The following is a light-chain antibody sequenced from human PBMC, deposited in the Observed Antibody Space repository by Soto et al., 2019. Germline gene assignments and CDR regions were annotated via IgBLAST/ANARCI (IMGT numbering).Light chain of an antibody. CDR1: QSVSSTY. CDR2: GAS. J-gene: IGKJ4*01. V-gene: IGKV3-20*01. Sequence: EIVLTQSPGTLSLSPGETATLSCRASQSVSSTYLAWYQQKPGQAPRLLIYGASSRATGIPDGFSGSGSGTDFTLTISRLEPEDFAVYYCQQYGSSPRTFGGGTKVDIK. CDR3: QQYGSSPRT.